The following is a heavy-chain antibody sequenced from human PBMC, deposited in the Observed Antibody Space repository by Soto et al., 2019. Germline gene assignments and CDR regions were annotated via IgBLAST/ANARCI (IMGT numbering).Heavy chain of an antibody. CDR1: GFTFSDYY. J-gene: IGHJ4*02. CDR3: ARDPWEMATLDY. CDR2: IWYDGSNK. Sequence: GGSLRLSCAASGFTFSDYYMSWIRQAPGKGLEWVAVIWYDGSNKYYADSVKGRFTISRDNSKNTLYLQMNSLRAEDTAVYYCARDPWEMATLDYWGQGTLVTVSS. D-gene: IGHD1-26*01. V-gene: IGHV3-33*08.